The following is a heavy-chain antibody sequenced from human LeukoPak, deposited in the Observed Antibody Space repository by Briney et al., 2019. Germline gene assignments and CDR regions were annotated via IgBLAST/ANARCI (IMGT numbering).Heavy chain of an antibody. CDR2: IYYSGST. J-gene: IGHJ5*02. D-gene: IGHD3-10*01. Sequence: SETLSLTCTVSGGSISSYYWSWIRQPPGKGLEWIGYIYYSGSTNYNPSLKSRVTISVDTSKNQFSLKLSSVTAADTAVYYCAGSPELLWFGDNWFDPWGQGTLVTVSS. CDR1: GGSISSYY. V-gene: IGHV4-59*01. CDR3: AGSPELLWFGDNWFDP.